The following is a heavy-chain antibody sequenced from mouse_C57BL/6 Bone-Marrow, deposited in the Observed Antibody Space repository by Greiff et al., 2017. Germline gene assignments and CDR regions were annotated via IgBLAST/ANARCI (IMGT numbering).Heavy chain of an antibody. CDR1: GFTFNTYA. CDR2: IRSKSSNYAT. CDR3: GFIYYYGSSSYYYAMDY. Sequence: EVHLVESGGGLVQPKGSLKLSCAASGFTFNTYAMHWVRQAPGKGLEWVARIRSKSSNYATYYADSVKDRFTISRDDSQSMLYLQMNNLKTEDTAMYYCGFIYYYGSSSYYYAMDYWGQGTSVTVSS. D-gene: IGHD1-1*01. J-gene: IGHJ4*01. V-gene: IGHV10-3*01.